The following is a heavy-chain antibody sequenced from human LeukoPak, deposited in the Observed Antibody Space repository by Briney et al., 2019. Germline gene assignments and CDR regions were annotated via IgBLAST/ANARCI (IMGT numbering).Heavy chain of an antibody. J-gene: IGHJ4*02. CDR1: GGSFSGYY. D-gene: IGHD3-3*01. Sequence: SETLSLTCAVYGGSFSGYYWSWIRQPPGKGLEWIGEINHSGSTNYNPSLKSRVTISVDTSKNQFSLKLSSVTAADTAVYYCASSSLRIFWSGYYFDYWGQGTLVTVSS. V-gene: IGHV4-34*01. CDR2: INHSGST. CDR3: ASSSLRIFWSGYYFDY.